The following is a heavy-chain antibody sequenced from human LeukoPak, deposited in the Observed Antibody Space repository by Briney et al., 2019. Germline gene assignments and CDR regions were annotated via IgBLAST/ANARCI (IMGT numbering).Heavy chain of an antibody. V-gene: IGHV4-34*01. CDR3: ARHRDYYGSGSYFDY. CDR2: INHSGST. CDR1: GGSFSGYY. Sequence: PSETLSLTCAVYGGSFSGYYWSWIRQPPGKGLEWIGGINHSGSTNYNPSLKSRVTISVDTSKNQFSLKLSSVTAADTAVYYCARHRDYYGSGSYFDYWGQGTLVTVSS. J-gene: IGHJ4*02. D-gene: IGHD3-10*01.